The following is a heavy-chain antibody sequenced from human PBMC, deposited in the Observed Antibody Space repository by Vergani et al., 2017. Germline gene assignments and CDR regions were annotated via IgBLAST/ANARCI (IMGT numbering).Heavy chain of an antibody. V-gene: IGHV4-39*01. CDR2: IYYSGST. CDR1: GGSISSRNYY. D-gene: IGHD2-21*01. J-gene: IGHJ2*01. Sequence: QLQLQESGPGLVKPSETLSLTCTVSGGSISSRNYYWGWIRQPPGKGLEWIGTIYYSGSTYYNPSLKSRVTISVDTSKNQFSLKLSSVTAADTAVYYCARSQGDYWYFDLWGPGSLVTVSS. CDR3: ARSQGDYWYFDL.